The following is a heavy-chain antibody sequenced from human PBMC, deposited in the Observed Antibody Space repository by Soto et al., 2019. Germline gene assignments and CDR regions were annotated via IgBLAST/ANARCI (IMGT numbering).Heavy chain of an antibody. D-gene: IGHD2-15*01. J-gene: IGHJ4*02. Sequence: PSETLSLTCTVSGGSISSGDYYWSWIRQPPGKGLEWIGYIYYRGSTYYNPSLKSRVTISVDTSKNQFSLKLSSVTAADTAVYYCARETYCSGGSCYPFQDYWGQGTLVTVSS. CDR3: ARETYCSGGSCYPFQDY. CDR2: IYYRGST. CDR1: GGSISSGDYY. V-gene: IGHV4-30-4*01.